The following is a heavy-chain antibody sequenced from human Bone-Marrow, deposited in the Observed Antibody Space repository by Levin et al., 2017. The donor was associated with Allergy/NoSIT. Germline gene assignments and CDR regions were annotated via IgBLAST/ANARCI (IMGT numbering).Heavy chain of an antibody. D-gene: IGHD2-2*01. Sequence: QPGGSLRLSCAASGFTFSSYAMHWVRQAPGKGLEWVAVISYDGSNKYYADSVKGRFTISRDNSKNTLYLQMNSLRAEDTAVYYCASGEVPAAKGIPSDDYYYYGMDVWGQGTTVTVSS. J-gene: IGHJ6*02. CDR1: GFTFSSYA. V-gene: IGHV3-30-3*01. CDR2: ISYDGSNK. CDR3: ASGEVPAAKGIPSDDYYYYGMDV.